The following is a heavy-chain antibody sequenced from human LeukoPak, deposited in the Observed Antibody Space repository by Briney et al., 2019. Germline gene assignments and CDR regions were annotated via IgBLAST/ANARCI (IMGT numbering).Heavy chain of an antibody. CDR3: ARQDVIVGATTPNAFDI. CDR2: INHSGST. V-gene: IGHV4-34*01. D-gene: IGHD1-26*01. J-gene: IGHJ3*02. CDR1: GGSFSGYY. Sequence: SETLSLTCAVYGGSFSGYYWSWIRQPPGKGLEWIGEINHSGSTNYNPSLKSRVTISVDTSKNQFSLKLSSVTAADTAVYYCARQDVIVGATTPNAFDIWGQGTMVTVSS.